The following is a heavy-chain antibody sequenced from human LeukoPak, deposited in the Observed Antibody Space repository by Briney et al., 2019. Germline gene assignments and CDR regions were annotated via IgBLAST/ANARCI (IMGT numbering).Heavy chain of an antibody. CDR2: ISSSSNYI. Sequence: KSGGSLRLSCAASGFTFISYSMTWVRQAPGKGLEWVSSISSSSNYIYYADSMKGRFTISRDNAKNSLYLQMNSLRAEDTAVYYCTRGHYYGMDVWGKGTTVTISS. CDR1: GFTFISYS. CDR3: TRGHYYGMDV. J-gene: IGHJ6*04. V-gene: IGHV3-21*01.